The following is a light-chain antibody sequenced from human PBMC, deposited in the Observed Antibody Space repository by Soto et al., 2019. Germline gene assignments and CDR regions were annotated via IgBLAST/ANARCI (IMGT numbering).Light chain of an antibody. Sequence: DIVMTQSPDSLAVSLGERATINCKSSQSILSSSNNKNFLAWYQQKPGQPPKLLINWESTRESGVPDRFSGSGSGTDFTLTISSLQAEDVAVYYCQQYYSVPQTFGQGTKVEIK. CDR1: QSILSSSNNKNF. V-gene: IGKV4-1*01. CDR3: QQYYSVPQT. J-gene: IGKJ1*01. CDR2: WES.